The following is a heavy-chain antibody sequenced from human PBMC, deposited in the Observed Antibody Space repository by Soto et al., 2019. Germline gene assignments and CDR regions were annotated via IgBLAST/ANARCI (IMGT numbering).Heavy chain of an antibody. Sequence: SVKVSCKASGGTFSSYAISWVRQAPGQGLEWMGGIIPIFGTANYAQKFQGRVTITADESTSTAYMELSSLRSEDTAVYYCARDSTITFGGAPYYYGMDVWGQGPTVTASS. CDR2: IIPIFGTA. J-gene: IGHJ6*02. V-gene: IGHV1-69*13. CDR1: GGTFSSYA. D-gene: IGHD3-16*01. CDR3: ARDSTITFGGAPYYYGMDV.